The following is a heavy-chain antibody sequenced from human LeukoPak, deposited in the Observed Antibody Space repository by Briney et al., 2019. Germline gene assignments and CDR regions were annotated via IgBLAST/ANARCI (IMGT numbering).Heavy chain of an antibody. J-gene: IGHJ4*02. Sequence: GGSLRLSCAASGFTFSSYAMSWVRQAPGKGLEWVSAISGSGGSTYYAGSVKGRFTISRDNSKNTLYLQMNSLRAEDTAVYYCAKDTYSSSYPFDYWGQGTLVTVSS. D-gene: IGHD6-13*01. CDR2: ISGSGGST. CDR3: AKDTYSSSYPFDY. V-gene: IGHV3-23*01. CDR1: GFTFSSYA.